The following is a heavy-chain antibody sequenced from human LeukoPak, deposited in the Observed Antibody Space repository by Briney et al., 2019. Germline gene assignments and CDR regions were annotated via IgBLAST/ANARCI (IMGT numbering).Heavy chain of an antibody. CDR2: IYHSGST. Sequence: SETLSLTCTVSGYSISSGYYWGWIRQPPGKGLEWIGSIYHSGSTYYNPSLKSRVAISVDTSKNQFSLKLSSVTAADTAVYYCASPLGYCSSTSCSDAFDIWGQGTMVTVSS. D-gene: IGHD2-2*01. CDR1: GYSISSGYY. V-gene: IGHV4-38-2*02. J-gene: IGHJ3*02. CDR3: ASPLGYCSSTSCSDAFDI.